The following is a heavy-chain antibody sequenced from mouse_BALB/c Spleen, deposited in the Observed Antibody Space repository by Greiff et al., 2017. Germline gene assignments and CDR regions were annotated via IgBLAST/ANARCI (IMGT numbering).Heavy chain of an antibody. V-gene: IGHV1-9*01. D-gene: IGHD1-1*01. Sequence: QVQLQQSGAELMKPGASVKISCKATGYTFSSYWIEWVKQRPGHGLEWIGEILPGSGSTNYNEKFKGKATFTADTSSNTAYMQLSSLTSEDSAVYYCARSRIYYGSKDYYAMDYWGQGTSVTVSS. CDR2: ILPGSGST. CDR1: GYTFSSYW. CDR3: ARSRIYYGSKDYYAMDY. J-gene: IGHJ4*01.